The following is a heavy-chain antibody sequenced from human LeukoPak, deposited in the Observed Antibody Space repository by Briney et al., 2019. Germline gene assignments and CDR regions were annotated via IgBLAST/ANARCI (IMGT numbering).Heavy chain of an antibody. J-gene: IGHJ4*02. V-gene: IGHV4-4*07. D-gene: IGHD3-22*01. CDR1: GGSISSYY. Sequence: SETLSLTCTVSGGSISSYYWSWIRQPAGKGLEWIGRIYTSGSTNYNPSLKSRVTMSVDTSKNQFSLKLSSVTAADTAVYYCARDLYYYDSSGYPVTDYWGQGTLVTVSS. CDR3: ARDLYYYDSSGYPVTDY. CDR2: IYTSGST.